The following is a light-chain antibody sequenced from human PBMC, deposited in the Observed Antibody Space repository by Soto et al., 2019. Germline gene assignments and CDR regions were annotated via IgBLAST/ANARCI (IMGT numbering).Light chain of an antibody. CDR3: TSYTTRNTVV. CDR2: DVR. J-gene: IGLJ2*01. CDR1: SGDIGAYNF. Sequence: QSALSQPASVSGSPGQSITISCTGTSGDIGAYNFVSWYQQHPGKAPKVIIYDVRNRPSGVSDRFSASKSGNTASLTTSGLQADDEGDYYCTSYTTRNTVVFGGGTKVTVL. V-gene: IGLV2-14*03.